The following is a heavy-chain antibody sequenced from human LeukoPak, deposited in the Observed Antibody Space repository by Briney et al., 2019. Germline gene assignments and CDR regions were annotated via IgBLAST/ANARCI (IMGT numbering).Heavy chain of an antibody. V-gene: IGHV3-53*01. D-gene: IGHD3-22*01. CDR1: GFTFSTNY. CDR2: IYSGGSP. J-gene: IGHJ4*02. CDR3: ARDLNYYASSGYGH. Sequence: GGSLRLSCAASGFTFSTNYMSWVRQAPGKGLEWVSVIYSGGSPYYADSVKGRFTISRDNSKNTLYLQMNSLRAEDTAVYYCARDLNYYASSGYGHWGQGTLVTVSS.